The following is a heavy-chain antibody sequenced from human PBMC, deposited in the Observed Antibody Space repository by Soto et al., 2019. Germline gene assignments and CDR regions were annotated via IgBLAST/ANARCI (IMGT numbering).Heavy chain of an antibody. CDR3: TTSGVAAAGTPRDYYYYYGMDV. V-gene: IGHV3-15*07. J-gene: IGHJ6*02. Sequence: EVQLVESGGGLVKPGGSLRLSCAASGFTFSNAWMNWVRQAPGKGLEWVGRIKSKTDGGTTDYAAPVKGRFTISRDDSKNTLYLQMNSLKTEDTAVYYCTTSGVAAAGTPRDYYYYYGMDVWGQGTTVTVSS. CDR2: IKSKTDGGTT. CDR1: GFTFSNAW. D-gene: IGHD6-13*01.